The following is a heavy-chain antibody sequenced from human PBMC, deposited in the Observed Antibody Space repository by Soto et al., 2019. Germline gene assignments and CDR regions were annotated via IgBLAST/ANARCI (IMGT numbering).Heavy chain of an antibody. CDR2: IYSGGST. V-gene: IGHV3-53*02. CDR3: ARYSGDGHFDH. J-gene: IGHJ4*02. CDR1: GFTVSSNY. Sequence: EVQLVETGGGLIQPGGSLRLSCAASGFTVSSNYMSWVRQAPGKGLEWVSVIYSGGSTYYADSVKGRFTISRDNSKKPLYLQRNSVRAEDTAVYYCARYSGDGHFDHGGQEPLVTVSP. D-gene: IGHD5-12*01.